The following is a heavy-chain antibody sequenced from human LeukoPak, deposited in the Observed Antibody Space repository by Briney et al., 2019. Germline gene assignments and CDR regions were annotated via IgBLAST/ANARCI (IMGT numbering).Heavy chain of an antibody. V-gene: IGHV1-3*01. D-gene: IGHD5-12*01. CDR2: INAGNGNT. CDR1: GYTFTSYA. Sequence: ASVKVPCKASGYTFTSYAMHWVRQAPGQRLEWMGWINAGNGNTKYSQKFQGRVTITRDTSASTAYMELSSLRSEDTAVYYCARDHNIVAPFDYWGQGTLVTVSS. CDR3: ARDHNIVAPFDY. J-gene: IGHJ4*02.